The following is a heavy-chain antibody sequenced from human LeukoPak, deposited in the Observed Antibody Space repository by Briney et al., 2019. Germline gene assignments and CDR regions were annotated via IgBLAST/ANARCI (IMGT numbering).Heavy chain of an antibody. V-gene: IGHV3-30*18. CDR1: GFTFSNYG. CDR3: TQDVSNGYRSVNFDY. CDR2: TSYDETNK. D-gene: IGHD6-19*01. J-gene: IGHJ4*02. Sequence: GRSLRLSCVASGFTFSNYGMHWVRQAPGKGLEWVAVTSYDETNKYYTESVKGRFTISRDQSKNTLYLQMNSLRVEDTAVYYCTQDVSNGYRSVNFDYWGQGILVTVSS.